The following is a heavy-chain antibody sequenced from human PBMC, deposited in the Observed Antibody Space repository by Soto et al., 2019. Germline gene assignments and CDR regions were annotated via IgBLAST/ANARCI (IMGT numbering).Heavy chain of an antibody. CDR3: ARDPSVGDTGSRAFDI. V-gene: IGHV1-18*04. CDR2: ISAYNGNT. D-gene: IGHD1-26*01. J-gene: IGHJ3*02. CDR1: GYTFTSYG. Sequence: WASVKVSCKASGYTFTSYGISWVRQAPGQGLEWMGWISAYNGNTNYAQKLQGRVTMTTDTPTSTAYMELRSLRSDDTAVSYCARDPSVGDTGSRAFDIWGQGTMVTVSS.